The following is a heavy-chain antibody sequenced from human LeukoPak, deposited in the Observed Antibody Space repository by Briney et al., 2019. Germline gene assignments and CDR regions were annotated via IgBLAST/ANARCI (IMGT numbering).Heavy chain of an antibody. CDR3: AREILAPGKTHDY. CDR1: GFTFSSYA. J-gene: IGHJ4*02. V-gene: IGHV3-64*01. Sequence: GGSLRLSCAASGFTFSSYAMHWVRQAPGKGLVYVSGIGINGGSTYYVNSVKGRFTISRDNSKNTLFLQMSSLRAEDTAVYFCAREILAPGKTHDYWGQGTLVTVSS. CDR2: IGINGGST.